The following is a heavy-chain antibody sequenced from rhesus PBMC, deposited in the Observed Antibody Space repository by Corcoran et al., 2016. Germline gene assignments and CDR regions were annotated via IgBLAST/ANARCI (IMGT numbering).Heavy chain of an antibody. J-gene: IGHJ4*01. CDR1: GFTCSDVW. CDR2: IKSKADGGTA. Sequence: EVQLVESGGGLVQPGGSLRLSCAASGFTCSDVWMSWVRQAPGKGVEWVARIKSKADGGTADYAAYVKGRFTMSRDDSKNTLYLQMNSLKTEDTAVYYCTSLRFDYWDQGVLVTVSS. V-gene: IGHV3-30*01. CDR3: TSLRFDY. D-gene: IGHD2-39*01.